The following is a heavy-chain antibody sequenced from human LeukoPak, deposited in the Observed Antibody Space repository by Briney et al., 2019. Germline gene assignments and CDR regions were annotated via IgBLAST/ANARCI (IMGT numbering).Heavy chain of an antibody. V-gene: IGHV3-66*01. J-gene: IGHJ4*02. CDR2: IYTGGSP. Sequence: GGSLRLSCAASTFTVSTNYMTWVRQAPGKGLEWVSMIYTGGSPYYADSVKGRFTISRDNSKDTLNLQMNSLRVEDTAVYYCVPLTDGSVDQWGQGTLVTVSS. CDR1: TFTVSTNY. D-gene: IGHD3-10*01. CDR3: VPLTDGSVDQ.